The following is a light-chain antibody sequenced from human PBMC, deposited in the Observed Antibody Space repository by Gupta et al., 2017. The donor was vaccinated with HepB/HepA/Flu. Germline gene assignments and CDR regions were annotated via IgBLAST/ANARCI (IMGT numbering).Light chain of an antibody. V-gene: IGKV2-28*01. Sequence: DIVMTQSPLSLPVTPGEPASISCRSSQSRLHSNGYNYLDWYLQKPGQSPQLLIYLGSNRASGVPDRFSGSGSGTDFTLKISRVEAEDVGVYYCKQALPTPLTFGQGTRLEIK. CDR2: LGS. J-gene: IGKJ5*01. CDR3: KQALPTPLT. CDR1: QSRLHSNGYNY.